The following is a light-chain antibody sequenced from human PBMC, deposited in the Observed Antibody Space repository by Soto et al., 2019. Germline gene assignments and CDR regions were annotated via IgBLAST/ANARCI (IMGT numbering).Light chain of an antibody. V-gene: IGKV3-20*01. Sequence: IVLTQSPGTLSLSPGDRATLSCRASQSVSSCYLAWYQQKPGQAHRLLIYGASSRATGIPDRFSGSGSGTDFTLTISSLEPEDFAVYYCQQYGSSPFTFGHGTKVDIK. CDR3: QQYGSSPFT. CDR2: GAS. CDR1: QSVSSCY. J-gene: IGKJ3*01.